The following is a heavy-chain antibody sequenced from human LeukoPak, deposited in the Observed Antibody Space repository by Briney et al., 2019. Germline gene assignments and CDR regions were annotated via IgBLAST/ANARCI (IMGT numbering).Heavy chain of an antibody. V-gene: IGHV3-23*01. CDR1: GFPFRSYS. CDR3: AKGLRDGYNYGAFDI. D-gene: IGHD5-12*01. J-gene: IGHJ3*02. CDR2: IGGSGGST. Sequence: QAGGPLRLSCAASGFPFRSYSMSWVRQAPGKGLEWVSAIGGSGGSTYYANSAKGRFTISREYSKNTLFLQMNSLRAEDTAVYYCAKGLRDGYNYGAFDIWGEGTMVTVSS.